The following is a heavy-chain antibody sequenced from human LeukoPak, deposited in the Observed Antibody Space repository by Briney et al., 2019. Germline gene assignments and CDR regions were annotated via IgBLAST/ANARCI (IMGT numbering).Heavy chain of an antibody. J-gene: IGHJ6*03. CDR2: IRYDGSNK. Sequence: GGSLRLSCAASGFTFSSYGMHWVRQAPGKGLEWVAFIRYDGSNKYYADSVKGRFTISRDNSKNTLYLQMNSLRAEDTAVYYCAKDREGVVPAAISQGPGSFYMDVWGKGTTVTVSS. D-gene: IGHD2-2*01. CDR3: AKDREGVVPAAISQGPGSFYMDV. V-gene: IGHV3-30*02. CDR1: GFTFSSYG.